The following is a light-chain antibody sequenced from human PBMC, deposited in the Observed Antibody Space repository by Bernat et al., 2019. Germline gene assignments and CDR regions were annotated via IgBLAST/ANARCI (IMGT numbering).Light chain of an antibody. J-gene: IGKJ2*01. CDR2: NVS. Sequence: EIVLTQSPATLSLSPGDRATLSCRASETVRSSLVWFQQKPGQAPRLLIYNVSKRATGIPDRFSGSGYGTDFTLTIASLEPEDFAVYYCQQRGDWPPHTFGQGTRLEF. CDR1: ETVRSS. CDR3: QQRGDWPPHT. V-gene: IGKV3-11*01.